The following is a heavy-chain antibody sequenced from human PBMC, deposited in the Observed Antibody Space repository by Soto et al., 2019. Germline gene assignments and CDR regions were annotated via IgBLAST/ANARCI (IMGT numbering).Heavy chain of an antibody. CDR1: GYTFTSYD. D-gene: IGHD3-3*01. J-gene: IGHJ3*02. CDR3: ARVGEYTYYDFWSGYYKALFDI. V-gene: IGHV1-8*01. Sequence: QVQLVQSGAEAKKPGASVKVSCKASGYTFTSYDINWVRQATGQGLEWMGWMNPNSGNTGYAQKFQGRVTMTRNTSISTAYMELSSLRSEDTAVYYCARVGEYTYYDFWSGYYKALFDIWGQGTMVTVSS. CDR2: MNPNSGNT.